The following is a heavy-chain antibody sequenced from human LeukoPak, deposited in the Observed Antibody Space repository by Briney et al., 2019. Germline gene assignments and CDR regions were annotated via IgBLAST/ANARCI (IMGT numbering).Heavy chain of an antibody. Sequence: SVKVSCKASGGTFSSYAISWVRQAPGQGLEWMGGFIPIFGTANYAQKFQGRVTITADESTSTAYMELSSLRSEDTAVYYCARVQYQPRYYYGMDVWGQGTTVTVSS. J-gene: IGHJ6*02. CDR1: GGTFSSYA. D-gene: IGHD2-2*01. CDR2: FIPIFGTA. V-gene: IGHV1-69*01. CDR3: ARVQYQPRYYYGMDV.